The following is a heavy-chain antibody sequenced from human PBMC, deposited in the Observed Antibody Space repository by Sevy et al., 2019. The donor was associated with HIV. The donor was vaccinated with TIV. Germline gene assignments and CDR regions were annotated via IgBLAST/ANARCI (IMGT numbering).Heavy chain of an antibody. Sequence: ASVKVSCKVSGYTLTELSMHWVRQAPGKGLEWMGGFDPEDGERIYAQKFQGRVTMTEDTSTDTAYMELSSLRSEDTAVYYCATATTIFGVVIISAVDAFDIWGQGTMVTVSS. D-gene: IGHD3-3*01. J-gene: IGHJ3*02. V-gene: IGHV1-24*01. CDR1: GYTLTELS. CDR3: ATATTIFGVVIISAVDAFDI. CDR2: FDPEDGER.